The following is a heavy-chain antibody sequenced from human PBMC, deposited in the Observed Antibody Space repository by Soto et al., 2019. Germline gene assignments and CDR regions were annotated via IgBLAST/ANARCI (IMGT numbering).Heavy chain of an antibody. J-gene: IGHJ6*03. V-gene: IGHV4-39*01. CDR3: ARRGRGSYHSYYYYMDV. CDR2: IYYSGST. D-gene: IGHD1-26*01. CDR1: GGSISSSSYY. Sequence: PSETLSLTCTVSGGSISSSSYYWGWIRQPPGKGPEWIGSIYYSGSTYYNPSLKSRVTISVETSKNQFSLKLSSVTAADTAVYYCARRGRGSYHSYYYYMDVWGKGTTVTVSS.